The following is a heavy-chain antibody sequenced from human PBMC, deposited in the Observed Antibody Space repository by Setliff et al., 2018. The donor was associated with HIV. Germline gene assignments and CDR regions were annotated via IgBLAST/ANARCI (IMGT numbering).Heavy chain of an antibody. D-gene: IGHD3-10*01. CDR1: GFTFSKSA. CDR2: INAANGHA. Sequence: ASVMVSCKASGFTFSKSAIHWVRQAPGQRLELMAWINAANGHAKYSQKFQGRVTITRDTSATIAYMELSSLTSEDTALYFCARTDYDSGKSVLDSWGQGTLVTV. CDR3: ARTDYDSGKSVLDS. J-gene: IGHJ5*01. V-gene: IGHV1-3*01.